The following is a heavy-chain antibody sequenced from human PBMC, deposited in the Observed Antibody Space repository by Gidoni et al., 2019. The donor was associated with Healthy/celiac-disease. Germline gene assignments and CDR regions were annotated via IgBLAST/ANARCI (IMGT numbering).Heavy chain of an antibody. CDR2: IYWNDDK. Sequence: QITLKESGPTLVKPTQTLTLTCTFSGFSLSTSGVGVGWIRQPPGKALEWLALIYWNDDKRYSPSLKSRLTITKDTSKNQVVLTMTNMDPVDTATYYCAHFHYYDSSGYSRARADAFDIWGQGTMVTVSS. D-gene: IGHD3-22*01. V-gene: IGHV2-5*01. CDR1: GFSLSTSGVG. CDR3: AHFHYYDSSGYSRARADAFDI. J-gene: IGHJ3*02.